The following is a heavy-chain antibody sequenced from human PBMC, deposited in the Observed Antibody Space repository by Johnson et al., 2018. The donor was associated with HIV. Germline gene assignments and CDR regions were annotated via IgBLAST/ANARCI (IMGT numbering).Heavy chain of an antibody. V-gene: IGHV3-53*01. CDR1: GFTVSSNY. D-gene: IGHD1-26*01. CDR2: IYSGDST. J-gene: IGHJ3*02. CDR3: AKVHSGQLVGYAFDI. Sequence: EVQLVESGGGLIQPGGSLRLSCAASGFTVSSNYMSWLRQAPGKALEWVSVIYSGDSTYYADSVKGRFTISRDNSKNTLYLQMNSLRAEDTALYYCAKVHSGQLVGYAFDIWGQGTMVTVSS.